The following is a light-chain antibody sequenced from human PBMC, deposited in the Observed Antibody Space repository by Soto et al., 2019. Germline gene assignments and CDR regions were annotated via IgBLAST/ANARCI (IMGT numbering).Light chain of an antibody. CDR1: QDISNY. J-gene: IGKJ4*01. CDR3: QQYDNLPIT. Sequence: DIQMTQSPSSLSASVGDRVTITCQASQDISNYLNWYQQKPGKAPKLLIYDASNLETGVPSRFSGSGSGTDFTFTISSLQPEDIATHYCQQYDNLPITFGGGTKLDIK. CDR2: DAS. V-gene: IGKV1-33*01.